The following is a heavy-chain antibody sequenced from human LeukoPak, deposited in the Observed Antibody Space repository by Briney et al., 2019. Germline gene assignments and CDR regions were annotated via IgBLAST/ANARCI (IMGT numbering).Heavy chain of an antibody. J-gene: IGHJ4*02. CDR3: ARVGTRYSSSWYYFDY. CDR2: IIPIFGTA. V-gene: IGHV1-69*13. Sequence: SVKVSCKASGGTFSSYAISWVRQAPGQGLEWMGGIIPIFGTANYAQKFQGRVTITADESTSTAYMELSSLRSEDTAVYYCARVGTRYSSSWYYFDYWGQGTLVTVSS. CDR1: GGTFSSYA. D-gene: IGHD6-13*01.